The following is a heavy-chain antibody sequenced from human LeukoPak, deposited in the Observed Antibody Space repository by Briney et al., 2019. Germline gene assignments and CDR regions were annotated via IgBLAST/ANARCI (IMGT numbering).Heavy chain of an antibody. J-gene: IGHJ4*02. CDR1: GGSISSYY. CDR2: IYTSGST. D-gene: IGHD3-22*01. CDR3: ARAQYYYDSSGYYPYYFDY. V-gene: IGHV4-4*07. Sequence: SETLSLTCTVSGGSISSYYWSWIRQPAGKGLEWIGRIYTSGSTNYNPSLKSRVTMSVDTSKNQFYLKLSSVTAADTAVYYCARAQYYYDSSGYYPYYFDYWGQGTLVTVSS.